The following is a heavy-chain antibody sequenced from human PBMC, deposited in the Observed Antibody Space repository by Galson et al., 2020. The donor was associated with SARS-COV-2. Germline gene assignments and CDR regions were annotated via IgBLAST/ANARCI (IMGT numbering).Heavy chain of an antibody. J-gene: IGHJ4*02. CDR3: AQRHLEFSGSTFVNSGCDY. Sequence: SGPTLVKPTQTLTLTCALSGVSFSTSGLSGLGVAWIRQPPGKALEWLALIYWDDDKRYSPSLKSRLTITRDTPKNQVVLTMTNMDPADTATYFCAQRHLEFSGSTFVNSGCDYWVQGTLVTVSS. D-gene: IGHD3-22*01. CDR1: GVSFSTSGLSGLG. CDR2: IYWDDDK. V-gene: IGHV2-5*02.